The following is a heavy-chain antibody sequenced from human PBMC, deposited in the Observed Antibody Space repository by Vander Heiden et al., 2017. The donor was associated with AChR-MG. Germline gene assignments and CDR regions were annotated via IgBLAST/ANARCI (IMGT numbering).Heavy chain of an antibody. V-gene: IGHV3-30-3*01. CDR2: TSYDGTNK. CDR1: GFIFSTYD. Sequence: QVQLVESGGGVVQPGRSLRLYCSASGFIFSTYDMHWVRRAPGKGLEWVASTSYDGTNKYYAVSVKGRFTVSRDDSRNTLYLQMNSLRPEDTAVYYCARGLTGGLDPRGQGTLVTVSS. J-gene: IGHJ5*02. CDR3: ARGLTGGLDP.